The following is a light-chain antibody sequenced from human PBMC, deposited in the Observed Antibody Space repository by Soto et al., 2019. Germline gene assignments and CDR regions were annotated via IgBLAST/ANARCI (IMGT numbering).Light chain of an antibody. V-gene: IGKV1-39*01. Sequence: DMEMTQSPSSLSASVGDRVTITCRASQSISNYLNWYQHKPGKVPKLLIYAASSLQSGVPTRFSGSGSGTDFTLTIYSLQPEDFATYYCQQSYGTPLTFGGGTKMEIK. J-gene: IGKJ4*01. CDR1: QSISNY. CDR2: AAS. CDR3: QQSYGTPLT.